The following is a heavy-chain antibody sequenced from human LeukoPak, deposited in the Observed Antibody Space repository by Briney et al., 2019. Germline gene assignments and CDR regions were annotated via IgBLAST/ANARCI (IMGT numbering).Heavy chain of an antibody. Sequence: GGSLRLSCAASGFTFSSYAMSWVRQAPGKGLEWVAVIYGDGSTYYADSVKGRFTISSDNLKNTLSLQMDSLRAADTAMYYCARGSPVASGRYSIYSSWGQGTLVTVSP. V-gene: IGHV3-23*03. CDR1: GFTFSSYA. D-gene: IGHD3-10*01. CDR2: IYGDGST. J-gene: IGHJ5*02. CDR3: ARGSPVASGRYSIYSS.